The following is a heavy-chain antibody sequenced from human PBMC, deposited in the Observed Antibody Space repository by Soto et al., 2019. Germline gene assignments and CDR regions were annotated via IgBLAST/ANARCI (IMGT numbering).Heavy chain of an antibody. Sequence: PGGSLRLSCAASGFTFSSYAMSWVRQAPGKGLAWVSAISGSGGSTYYADSVKGRFTISRDNSKNTLYLQRNSLRAEDTAVYYCAKDPAYYDSSGPWGQGTLVTVSS. J-gene: IGHJ5*02. CDR1: GFTFSSYA. D-gene: IGHD3-22*01. CDR3: AKDPAYYDSSGP. CDR2: ISGSGGST. V-gene: IGHV3-23*01.